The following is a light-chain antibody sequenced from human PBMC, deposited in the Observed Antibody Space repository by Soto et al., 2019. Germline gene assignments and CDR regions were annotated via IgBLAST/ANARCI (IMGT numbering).Light chain of an antibody. CDR3: QQVKSYPRT. CDR1: QVITNN. V-gene: IGKV1-9*01. Sequence: DIHLTQSPSSLSASVGDRVTITCRASQVITNNLAWYQQKPGNPPKLLIYEESTLHSGVPSRFSGRKVGTQFILTIDSLQPEDFASYYCQQVKSYPRTFGGGTKVEI. J-gene: IGKJ4*01. CDR2: EES.